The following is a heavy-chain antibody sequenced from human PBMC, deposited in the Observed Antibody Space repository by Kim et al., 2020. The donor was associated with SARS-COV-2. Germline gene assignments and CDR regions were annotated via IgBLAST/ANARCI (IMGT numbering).Heavy chain of an antibody. J-gene: IGHJ4*01. Sequence: SVKVSCKASGGTFSNYAISWVRQTPGQGLEWMGRIIPILGIVNYAQKFQGSVTITADKSTSTAYMELSILISEDTAVYYCARVSLELRTTTYYFDY. D-gene: IGHD1-7*01. CDR3: ARVSLELRTTTYYFDY. V-gene: IGHV1-69*04. CDR2: IIPILGIV. CDR1: GGTFSNYA.